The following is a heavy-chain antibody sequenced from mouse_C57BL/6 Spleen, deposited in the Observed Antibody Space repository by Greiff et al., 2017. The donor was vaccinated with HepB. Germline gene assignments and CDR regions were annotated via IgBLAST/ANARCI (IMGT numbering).Heavy chain of an antibody. Sequence: VKLMESGPGLVAPSQSLSITCTVSGFSLTSYAISWVRQPPGKGLEWLGVIWTGGGTNYNSALKSRLSISKDNSNSQVFLKMNSLQTDDTARYYCARAITTVVAPPGAMDYWGQGTSVTVSS. V-gene: IGHV2-9-1*01. CDR2: IWTGGGT. J-gene: IGHJ4*01. D-gene: IGHD1-1*01. CDR1: GFSLTSYA. CDR3: ARAITTVVAPPGAMDY.